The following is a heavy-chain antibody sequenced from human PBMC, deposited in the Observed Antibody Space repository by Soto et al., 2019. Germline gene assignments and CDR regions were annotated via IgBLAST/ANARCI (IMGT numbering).Heavy chain of an antibody. Sequence: GASVKVSCKASGGTFSSYAISWVRQAPGQGLEWMGGIIPIFGTANYAQKFQGRVTITADKSTSTAYMELSSRRSEDTAVYYCVLSSRSSGWLVCDYWGQGTLVTVSS. CDR1: GGTFSSYA. CDR3: VLSSRSSGWLVCDY. J-gene: IGHJ4*02. CDR2: IIPIFGTA. D-gene: IGHD6-19*01. V-gene: IGHV1-69*06.